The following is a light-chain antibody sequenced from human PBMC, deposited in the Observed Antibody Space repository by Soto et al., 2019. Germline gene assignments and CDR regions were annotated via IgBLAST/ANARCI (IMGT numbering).Light chain of an antibody. CDR3: LSYAGSTKYV. CDR2: EVS. J-gene: IGLJ1*01. CDR1: SRDVGGNNY. Sequence: QSVLTQPPSASGSPGQSVSISCTGTSRDVGGNNYVSWYQQHPGKAPKLMIYEVSKRPSGVPDRFSGSKSGNTASLTVSGLQAEDESDYFCLSYAGSTKYVFGAGTKVTVL. V-gene: IGLV2-8*01.